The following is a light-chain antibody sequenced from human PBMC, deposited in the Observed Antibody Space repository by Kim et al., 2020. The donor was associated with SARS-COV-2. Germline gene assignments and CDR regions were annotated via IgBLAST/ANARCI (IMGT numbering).Light chain of an antibody. CDR3: QQYNNWPYT. CDR1: QSVSSN. CDR2: GAS. J-gene: IGKJ2*01. Sequence: SVSPGDRATLSCRASQSVSSNLAWYQQKPGQAPRLLIYGASTRATGFPARFSGSGSGTEFTLTISSPQSEDFAVYYCQQYNNWPYTFGQGTKLEI. V-gene: IGKV3-15*01.